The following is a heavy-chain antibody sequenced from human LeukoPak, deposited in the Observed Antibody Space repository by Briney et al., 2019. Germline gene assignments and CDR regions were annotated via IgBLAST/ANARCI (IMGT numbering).Heavy chain of an antibody. V-gene: IGHV3-33*01. CDR2: IWYDGSNK. CDR3: ARDRDLGYCSSTSCYGGGGIDY. CDR1: GFTFSSYG. Sequence: PGRSLRLSCAASGFTFSSYGMHWVRQAPGKGLEWVAVIWYDGSNKYYADSVKGRFTISRENSKNTLYLQMNSLRAEDTAVYYCARDRDLGYCSSTSCYGGGGIDYWGQGTLVTVSS. J-gene: IGHJ4*02. D-gene: IGHD2-2*01.